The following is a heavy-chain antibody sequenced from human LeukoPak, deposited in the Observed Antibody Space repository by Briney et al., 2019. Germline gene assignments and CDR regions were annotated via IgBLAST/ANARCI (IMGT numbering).Heavy chain of an antibody. CDR2: ISGSGGTT. Sequence: GGSLRLSCAASGFTFSNYGMSWVRQSPGKALEWVSAISGSGGTTYYADSVKGRFTISRDNSENTLYLQMNSLRAEDTAVYYCAKRDRTVTHAFDIWGQGTMVTVSS. V-gene: IGHV3-23*01. D-gene: IGHD4-17*01. CDR1: GFTFSNYG. J-gene: IGHJ3*02. CDR3: AKRDRTVTHAFDI.